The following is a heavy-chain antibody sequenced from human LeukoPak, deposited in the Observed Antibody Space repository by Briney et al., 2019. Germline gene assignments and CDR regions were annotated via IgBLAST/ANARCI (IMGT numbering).Heavy chain of an antibody. CDR3: ARGGLRYDAFDI. CDR1: GYTFTGYY. Sequence: GASVTVTCKASGYTFTGYYMHWVRQAPGHGLEWMGWINPKSGDTNYAQKFQGRVTMTRDTSISTAHMELSRLRSDDTAVYYCARGGLRYDAFDIMGQRTIVTVSS. J-gene: IGHJ3*02. V-gene: IGHV1-2*02. D-gene: IGHD4-17*01. CDR2: INPKSGDT.